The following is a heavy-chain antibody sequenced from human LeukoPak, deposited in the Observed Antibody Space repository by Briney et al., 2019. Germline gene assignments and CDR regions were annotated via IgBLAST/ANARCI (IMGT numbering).Heavy chain of an antibody. D-gene: IGHD3-10*01. Sequence: GGPLRLPCGPSGFPFSSYWMHWVRQAPGKGRVWVSRINSDGSSTSYADSVKGRFTISRDNAKNTLYLQMNSLRAEDTAVYYCARGAGMVRERSGYYYGMDVWGQGTTVTVSS. CDR2: INSDGSST. CDR1: GFPFSSYW. CDR3: ARGAGMVRERSGYYYGMDV. J-gene: IGHJ6*02. V-gene: IGHV3-74*01.